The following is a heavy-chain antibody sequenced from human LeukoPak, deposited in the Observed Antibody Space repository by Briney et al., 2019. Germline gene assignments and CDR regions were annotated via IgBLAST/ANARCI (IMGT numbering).Heavy chain of an antibody. CDR3: ASQSVVVPAATNWFDP. J-gene: IGHJ5*02. D-gene: IGHD2-2*01. CDR1: GYSISSGYY. Sequence: PSETLSLTCAVSGYSISSGYYWGWIRQPPGQGLEWIGSIYHSGSTYYNPSLKSRVTISVDTSKNQFSLKLSSVTAADTAVYYCASQSVVVPAATNWFDPWGQGTLVTVSS. CDR2: IYHSGST. V-gene: IGHV4-38-2*01.